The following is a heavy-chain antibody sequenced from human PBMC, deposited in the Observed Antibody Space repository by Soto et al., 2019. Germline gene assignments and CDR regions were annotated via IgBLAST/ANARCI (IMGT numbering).Heavy chain of an antibody. CDR1: GFSLSTSGMC. Sequence: GPTLVNPTQTLTLTCTFSGFSLSTSGMCVSWIRQHPGKALEWLARIDWDDDKYYSTSLKTRLTISKDTSKNQVVLTMTNMDFVDTATYYCSRSTYYYDSSGYGFYYFDYWGQGTLVTVSS. CDR2: IDWDDDK. D-gene: IGHD3-22*01. J-gene: IGHJ4*02. V-gene: IGHV2-70*11. CDR3: SRSTYYYDSSGYGFYYFDY.